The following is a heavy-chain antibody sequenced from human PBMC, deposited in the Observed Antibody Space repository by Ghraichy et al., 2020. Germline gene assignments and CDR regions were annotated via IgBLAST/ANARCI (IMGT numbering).Heavy chain of an antibody. CDR2: ISSGSSYI. CDR3: ARSIVVVPAATPPADY. CDR1: GFTFSTYS. V-gene: IGHV3-21*01. J-gene: IGHJ4*02. D-gene: IGHD2-2*01. Sequence: GGSLRLSCAASGFTFSTYSMNWVRQAPWKGLEWVSSISSGSSYIYYADSVKGRFTISRDNAKNSLYLQMNSLRAEDTAVYYCARSIVVVPAATPPADYWGQGTLVTVSS.